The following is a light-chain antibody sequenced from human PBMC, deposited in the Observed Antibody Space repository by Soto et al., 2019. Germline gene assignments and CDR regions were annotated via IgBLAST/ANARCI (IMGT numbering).Light chain of an antibody. Sequence: QSVLTQPRSVSGSPGQSVTISCTGTSSDVGGYNFVSWYQHHPGKAPKLMIYNVIQRPSGVPDRFSASKSGNTASLTISGLQAEDEADYYCCSYVGSYTYVFGTGTKLTVL. V-gene: IGLV2-11*01. CDR2: NVI. J-gene: IGLJ1*01. CDR1: SSDVGGYNF. CDR3: CSYVGSYTYV.